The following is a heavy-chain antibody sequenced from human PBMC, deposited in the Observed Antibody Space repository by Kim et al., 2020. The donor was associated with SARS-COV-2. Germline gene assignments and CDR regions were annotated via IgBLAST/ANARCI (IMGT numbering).Heavy chain of an antibody. CDR1: GGTFSSYA. Sequence: SVKVSCKASGGTFSSYAISWVRQAPGQGLEWMGGIIPIFGTANYAQKFQGRVTITADESTSTAYMELSSLRSEDTTVYYCARDLGGPYSSSSSSPITNHDAFDIWGQGTMVTVSS. CDR3: ARDLGGPYSSSSSSPITNHDAFDI. J-gene: IGHJ3*02. D-gene: IGHD6-6*01. V-gene: IGHV1-69*13. CDR2: IIPIFGTA.